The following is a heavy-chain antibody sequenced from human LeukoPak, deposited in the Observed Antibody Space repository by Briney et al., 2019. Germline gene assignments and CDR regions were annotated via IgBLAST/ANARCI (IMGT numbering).Heavy chain of an antibody. Sequence: PGESLKISCKGSGFHFTSYWIGWVRQVPGKGLEWMGIIYPGDSDTRYSPSFQGQVTISAEKSISTACLQWSSLKASDTARYYCARGYGSDYWGQGTLVTVSS. V-gene: IGHV5-51*01. CDR2: IYPGDSDT. D-gene: IGHD3-10*01. CDR1: GFHFTSYW. CDR3: ARGYGSDY. J-gene: IGHJ4*02.